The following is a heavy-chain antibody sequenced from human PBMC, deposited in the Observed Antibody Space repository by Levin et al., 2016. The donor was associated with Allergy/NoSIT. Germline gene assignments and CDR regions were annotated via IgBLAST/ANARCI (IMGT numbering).Heavy chain of an antibody. D-gene: IGHD4-23*01. CDR3: ARGVFRDYGGNLLYWYFDL. CDR2: IYYSGST. CDR1: GGSISSYY. J-gene: IGHJ2*01. V-gene: IGHV4-59*01. Sequence: SETLSLTCTVSGGSISSYYWSWIRQPPGKGLEWIGYIYYSGSTNYNPSLKSRVTISVDTSKNQFSLKLSSVTAADTAVYYCARGVFRDYGGNLLYWYFDLWGRGTLVTVSS.